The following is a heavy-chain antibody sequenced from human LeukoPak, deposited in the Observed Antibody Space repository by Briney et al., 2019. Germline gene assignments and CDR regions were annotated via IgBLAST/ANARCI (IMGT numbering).Heavy chain of an antibody. V-gene: IGHV3-48*01. CDR2: ISSSSSTI. D-gene: IGHD5-24*01. J-gene: IGHJ4*02. Sequence: GGSLRLSCAASGFPFSNYWMNWVRQAPGKGLEWVSYISSSSSTIYYADSVKGRFTISRDNAKNSLYLQMNSLRAEDTAVYYCARVWLSYYFDYWGQGTLVTVSS. CDR1: GFPFSNYW. CDR3: ARVWLSYYFDY.